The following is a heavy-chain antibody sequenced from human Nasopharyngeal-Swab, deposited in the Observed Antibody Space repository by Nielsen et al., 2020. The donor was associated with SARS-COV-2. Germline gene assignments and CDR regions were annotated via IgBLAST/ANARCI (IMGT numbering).Heavy chain of an antibody. CDR2: IYYSGST. CDR3: ARERELWFGADYYYYYYMDV. J-gene: IGHJ6*03. V-gene: IGHV4-31*03. D-gene: IGHD3-10*01. Sequence: SETLSLTCTVSGGSISSGGYYWSWIRQHPGKGLEWIGYIYYSGSTYYNPSLKSRVTISVDTPKNQFSLKLSSVTAADTAVYYCARERELWFGADYYYYYYMDVWGKGTTVTVSS. CDR1: GGSISSGGYY.